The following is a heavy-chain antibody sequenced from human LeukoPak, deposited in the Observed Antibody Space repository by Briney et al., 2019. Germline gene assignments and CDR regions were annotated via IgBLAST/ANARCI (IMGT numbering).Heavy chain of an antibody. D-gene: IGHD3-3*01. J-gene: IGHJ5*02. CDR3: ARVLRFLEWLSNNWFDP. CDR1: GYSISSGYY. V-gene: IGHV4-38-2*02. CDR2: IYHSGST. Sequence: SETLSLTCTVSGYSISSGYYWGWIRQPPGKGLEWIGSIYHSGSTYYNPSLKSRVTISVDTSKNQFSLKLSSVTAADTAVYYCARVLRFLEWLSNNWFDPWGQGTLVTVSS.